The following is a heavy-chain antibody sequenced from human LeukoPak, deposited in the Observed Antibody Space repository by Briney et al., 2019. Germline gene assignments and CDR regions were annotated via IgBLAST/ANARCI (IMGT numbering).Heavy chain of an antibody. J-gene: IGHJ4*02. CDR3: AKDPYRSSSGLGDC. CDR1: GFTFSSYA. D-gene: IGHD6-6*01. Sequence: GGSLRLSCAASGFTFSSYAMSWVRQAPGKGLEWVSSISGSGGTTYYADSTKGRFTISRDNSKNMMYLQMNSLRAEDTAVYYCAKDPYRSSSGLGDCWGQGTLVTVSS. CDR2: ISGSGGTT. V-gene: IGHV3-23*01.